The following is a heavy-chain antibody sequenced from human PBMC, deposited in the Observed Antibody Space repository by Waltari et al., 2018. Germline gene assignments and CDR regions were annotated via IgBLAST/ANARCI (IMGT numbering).Heavy chain of an antibody. D-gene: IGHD4-17*01. CDR2: ITHSGSS. CDR1: GASVSSRIHY. V-gene: IGHV4-39*07. CDR3: ARHMTTVTTSSFDY. Sequence: VKPSETLSLTCTVSGASVSSRIHYWGWIRQSPGKGLEWIGSITHSGSSYYNPSLRSRVTLLVDTSMNQFSLRVNSVTAADMALYYCARHMTTVTTSSFDYWGQGALVTVSS. J-gene: IGHJ4*02.